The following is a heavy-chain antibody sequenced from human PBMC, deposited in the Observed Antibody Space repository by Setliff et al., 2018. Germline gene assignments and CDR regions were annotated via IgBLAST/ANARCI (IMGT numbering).Heavy chain of an antibody. CDR3: AKDRSSGWPDIDY. V-gene: IGHV1-46*01. J-gene: IGHJ4*02. Sequence: ASVKVSCKATGYTFTSYYMHWVRQAPGQGLEWMGIINPSGGTTGYAQRFQGRVTMTGDTSTSTVYMELSSLRAEDTAVYYCAKDRSSGWPDIDYWGQGTLVTVSS. D-gene: IGHD6-19*01. CDR1: GYTFTSYY. CDR2: INPSGGTT.